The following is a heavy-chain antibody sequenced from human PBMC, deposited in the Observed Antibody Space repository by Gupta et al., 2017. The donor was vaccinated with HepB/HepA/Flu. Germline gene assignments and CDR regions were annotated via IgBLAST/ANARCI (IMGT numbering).Heavy chain of an antibody. CDR3: TRQAGTAFVYYYYYYMDV. CDR2: IYFSGTT. CDR1: GASISSATHY. V-gene: IGHV4-39*01. D-gene: IGHD5-18*01. Sequence: QHQLQQSGPGLVKPSETLSLTCNLSGASISSATHYWGGVRQPPGKGLEWIGSIYFSGTTSYNPSLKSRVTMSVDISNNQFSPKLRSVTAADTAVCYCTRQAGTAFVYYYYYYMDVWGNGTTVTVSS. J-gene: IGHJ6*03.